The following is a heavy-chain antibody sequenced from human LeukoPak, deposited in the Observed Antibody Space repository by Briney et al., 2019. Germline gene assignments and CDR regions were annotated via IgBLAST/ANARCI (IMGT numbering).Heavy chain of an antibody. V-gene: IGHV3-48*01. J-gene: IGHJ4*02. CDR2: ISSSSSTI. D-gene: IGHD3-10*01. CDR3: ARYDGGSGPFDY. CDR1: GFTFSSYS. Sequence: RAGGSLRLSCAASGFTFSSYSMNWVRQAPGKGLEWVSYISSSSSTIYYADSVKGRFTVSRDNSKNTLYLQMNSLRAEDTAVYYCARYDGGSGPFDYWGQGTLVTVSS.